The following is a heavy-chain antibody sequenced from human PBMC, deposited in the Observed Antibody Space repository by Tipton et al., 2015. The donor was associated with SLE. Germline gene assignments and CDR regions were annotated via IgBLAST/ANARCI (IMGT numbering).Heavy chain of an antibody. J-gene: IGHJ2*01. CDR3: ATPASGGRPWFFDL. Sequence: TLSLTCTVSGCSLSSHYWSWVRQPPGKGLEWIGEIYYIGSTNYTPSLKSRVTISVDTSKNQFSLKLSSVTAADTAVYYCATPASGGRPWFFDLWGRGTLVTVSS. V-gene: IGHV4-59*11. CDR2: IYYIGST. D-gene: IGHD3-16*01. CDR1: GCSLSSHY.